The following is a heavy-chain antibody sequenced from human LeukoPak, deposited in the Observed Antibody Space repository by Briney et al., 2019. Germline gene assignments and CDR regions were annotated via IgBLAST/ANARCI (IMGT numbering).Heavy chain of an antibody. D-gene: IGHD3-22*01. CDR1: GFLFSRYW. J-gene: IGHJ4*02. V-gene: IGHV3-7*01. Sequence: PGGSLRLSCAASGFLFSRYWMSWVRQAPGKGLEWVANIKEDGSEKYYVESMKGRFTIFRDNAKNSLYLQMSSLRADDTAVYYCARDSPTSMIVNGFFASWGLGTQVTVSS. CDR3: ARDSPTSMIVNGFFAS. CDR2: IKEDGSEK.